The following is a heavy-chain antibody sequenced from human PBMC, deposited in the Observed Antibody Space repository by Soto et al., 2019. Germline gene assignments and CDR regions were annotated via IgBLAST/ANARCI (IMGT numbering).Heavy chain of an antibody. CDR3: ARTPKYYDIFSGDAFDI. CDR2: IYYSGST. Sequence: SETLSLTCTVSGGSISSSSYYWGWIRQPPGKGLEWIGSIYYSGSTYYNPSLKSRVTISVDTSKNQFSLKLGSVTAADTAVYYCARTPKYYDIFSGDAFDIWGQGTMVTVSS. V-gene: IGHV4-39*01. CDR1: GGSISSSSYY. D-gene: IGHD3-9*01. J-gene: IGHJ3*02.